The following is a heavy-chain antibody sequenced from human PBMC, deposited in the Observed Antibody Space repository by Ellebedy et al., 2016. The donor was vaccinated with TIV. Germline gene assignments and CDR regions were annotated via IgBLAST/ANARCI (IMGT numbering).Heavy chain of an antibody. V-gene: IGHV4-39*07. J-gene: IGHJ3*02. Sequence: SETLSLTXTVSGGSISSSSYYWGWIRQPPGKGLEWIGSIYYSGSTYYNPSLKSRVTISVDTSKNQFSLKLSSVTAADTAVYYCARDPSYCSGGSCSDAFDIWGQGTMVTVSS. CDR3: ARDPSYCSGGSCSDAFDI. CDR2: IYYSGST. CDR1: GGSISSSSYY. D-gene: IGHD2-15*01.